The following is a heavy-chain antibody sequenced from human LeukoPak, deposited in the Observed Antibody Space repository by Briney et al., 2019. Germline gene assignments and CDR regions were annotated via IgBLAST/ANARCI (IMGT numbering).Heavy chain of an antibody. CDR2: INHSGST. CDR3: ATYSDITGSFDY. Sequence: SETLSLTCTVSGGSISSSSYFWGWIRQPPGKGLDWIGEINHSGSTKYNPSLKSRVTISVDTSKNQLSLKLSSVTAADTAVYYCATYSDITGSFDYWGQGTLVTVSS. V-gene: IGHV4-39*07. J-gene: IGHJ4*02. CDR1: GGSISSSSYF. D-gene: IGHD3-22*01.